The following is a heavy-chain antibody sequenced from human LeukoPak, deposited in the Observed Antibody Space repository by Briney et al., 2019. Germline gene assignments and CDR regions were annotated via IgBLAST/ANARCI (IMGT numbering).Heavy chain of an antibody. D-gene: IGHD4-11*01. J-gene: IGHJ6*02. V-gene: IGHV1-18*01. Sequence: ASVKVSCKASGYTFTSYGISWVRQAPGQGLEWMGWISSYNGNTIYAQKLQGTVTMTTDTSTSTAYMELRSLRSDDTAVYYCARDSDYSTGGGMDVWGQGTTVTVSS. CDR3: ARDSDYSTGGGMDV. CDR1: GYTFTSYG. CDR2: ISSYNGNT.